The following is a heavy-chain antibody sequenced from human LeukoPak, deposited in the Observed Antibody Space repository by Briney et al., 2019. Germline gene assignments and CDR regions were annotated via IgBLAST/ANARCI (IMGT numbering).Heavy chain of an antibody. V-gene: IGHV3-23*01. J-gene: IGHJ4*02. Sequence: PGGSLRLSCAVSGFTVSSNHMSWVRQAPGKGLEWVSAISGSGGSTYYADSVKGRFTISRDNSKNTLYLQMNSLRAEDTAVYYCAKAAPVAGPTDYWGQGTLVTVSS. D-gene: IGHD6-19*01. CDR1: GFTVSSNH. CDR2: ISGSGGST. CDR3: AKAAPVAGPTDY.